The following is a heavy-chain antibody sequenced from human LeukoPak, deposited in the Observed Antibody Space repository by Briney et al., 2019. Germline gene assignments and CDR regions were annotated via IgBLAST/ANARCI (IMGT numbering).Heavy chain of an antibody. J-gene: IGHJ5*02. V-gene: IGHV4-59*08. D-gene: IGHD6-13*01. Sequence: SETLSLTCTVSGGSIDSYYWSWIRQPPGKGLEWIGYIYNSGSTNYNPSLKSRVTISVDTSKNQFSLKLSSVTAADTAVYYCARQGSRSGWYGDWFDPWGQGTLVTVSS. CDR1: GGSIDSYY. CDR3: ARQGSRSGWYGDWFDP. CDR2: IYNSGST.